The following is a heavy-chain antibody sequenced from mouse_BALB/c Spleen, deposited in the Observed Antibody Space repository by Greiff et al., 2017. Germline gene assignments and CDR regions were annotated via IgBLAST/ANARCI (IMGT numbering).Heavy chain of an antibody. CDR3: ARGDYGYDAYAMDY. CDR2: ISSGGST. Sequence: EVQRVESGGGLVKPGGSLKLSCAASGFTFSSYPMSWVRQTPEKRLEWVASISSGGSTYYPDSVKGRFTISRDNARNILYLQMSSLRSEDTAMYYCARGDYGYDAYAMDYWGQGTSVTVSS. D-gene: IGHD2-2*01. J-gene: IGHJ4*01. V-gene: IGHV5-6-5*01. CDR1: GFTFSSYP.